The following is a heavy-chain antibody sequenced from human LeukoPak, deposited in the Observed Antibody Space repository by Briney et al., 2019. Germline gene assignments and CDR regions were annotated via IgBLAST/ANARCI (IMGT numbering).Heavy chain of an antibody. CDR3: ARPRPDDSSAEDAFDI. CDR1: GGSISSINW. V-gene: IGHV4-39*01. CDR2: IYYSGST. D-gene: IGHD3-22*01. J-gene: IGHJ3*02. Sequence: PSETLSLTCAVSGGSISSINWWSCVRHPPGKGLEWIGSIYYSGSTYYTPSLESRVTISVDTSKNQFSLKLSSVTAADTAVYYCARPRPDDSSAEDAFDIWGQGTMVTVSS.